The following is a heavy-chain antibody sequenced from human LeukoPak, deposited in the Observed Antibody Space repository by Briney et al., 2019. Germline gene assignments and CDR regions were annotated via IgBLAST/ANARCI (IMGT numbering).Heavy chain of an antibody. CDR3: ARDGPYYYDSSGYV. V-gene: IGHV4-59*01. Sequence: SETLSLTCTVSGGSICSYYWSWIRQPPGKGLEWIGYIYYSGSTNYNPSLKSRVTISVDTSKNQFSLKLSSVTAADTAVYYCARDGPYYYDSSGYVWGQGTLVTVSS. D-gene: IGHD3-22*01. CDR1: GGSICSYY. CDR2: IYYSGST. J-gene: IGHJ4*02.